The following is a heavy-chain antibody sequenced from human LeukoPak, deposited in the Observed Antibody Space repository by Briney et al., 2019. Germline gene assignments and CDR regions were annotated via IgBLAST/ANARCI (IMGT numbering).Heavy chain of an antibody. J-gene: IGHJ3*02. Sequence: GGSLRLSCAASGFTFSSYAMHWVRQAPGKGLEWVAVISYDGSNKYYADSVKGRFTISRDNSKNTLYLQTNSLRAEDTAVYYCARAEGYCSSTSCWPNTYAFDIWGQGTMVTVSS. D-gene: IGHD2-2*01. CDR3: ARAEGYCSSTSCWPNTYAFDI. CDR1: GFTFSSYA. V-gene: IGHV3-30-3*01. CDR2: ISYDGSNK.